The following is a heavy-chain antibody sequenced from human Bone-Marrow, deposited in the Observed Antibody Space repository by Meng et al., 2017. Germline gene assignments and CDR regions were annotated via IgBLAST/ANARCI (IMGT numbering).Heavy chain of an antibody. Sequence: QVQLVESGGGVVQPGRSLRLSCAASGFTFSSYALHWVRQAPGKGLEWVAVISYDGSNRWYADSVKGRFTISRDNSKNTLYLQMNSLRLEDTAVYYCAKGDFDWGQGTLVTVSS. CDR2: ISYDGSNR. J-gene: IGHJ4*02. CDR3: AKGDFD. D-gene: IGHD3/OR15-3a*01. V-gene: IGHV3-30-3*01. CDR1: GFTFSSYA.